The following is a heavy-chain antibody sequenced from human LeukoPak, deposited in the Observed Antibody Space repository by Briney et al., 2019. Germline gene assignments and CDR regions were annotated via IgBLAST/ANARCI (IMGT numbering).Heavy chain of an antibody. CDR3: ARAGHYGVSDAFNI. Sequence: GGSLRLSCAASGFTFSSNYMSWVRQAPGKGLEWVSVIYSGGSTYYPDSVRGRFTISRDNSKNTLYLQMNSLRAEDTAVYYCARAGHYGVSDAFNIWGQGTMVTVSS. V-gene: IGHV3-53*01. CDR1: GFTFSSNY. J-gene: IGHJ3*02. D-gene: IGHD4-17*01. CDR2: IYSGGST.